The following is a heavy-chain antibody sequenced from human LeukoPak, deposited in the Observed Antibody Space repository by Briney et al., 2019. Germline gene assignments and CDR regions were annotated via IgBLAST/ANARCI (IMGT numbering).Heavy chain of an antibody. Sequence: SETLSLTCTVSGGSISSSSYYWGWIRQPPGKGLEGIGSIYYSGSTYYNPSLKSRVAISVGTSKNQFSLKLSSVTAADTAVYYCARDRVLDYYMDVWGKGTTVTVSS. CDR2: IYYSGST. D-gene: IGHD2-15*01. CDR3: ARDRVLDYYMDV. CDR1: GGSISSSSYY. J-gene: IGHJ6*03. V-gene: IGHV4-39*07.